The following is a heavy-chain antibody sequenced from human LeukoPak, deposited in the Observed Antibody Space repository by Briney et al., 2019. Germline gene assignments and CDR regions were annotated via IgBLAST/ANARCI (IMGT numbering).Heavy chain of an antibody. Sequence: SAPTLSNPTQTLTLTCTFSGFSLSTSGVGVGWIRQPPGKALEWLALIYWDDDKRYSPSLKSRLTITKDTSKNQVVLTMTNMDPVDTATYYCARWLSSSYYFDYWGQGTLVTVSS. J-gene: IGHJ4*02. CDR1: GFSLSTSGVG. CDR3: ARWLSSSYYFDY. V-gene: IGHV2-5*02. D-gene: IGHD6-6*01. CDR2: IYWDDDK.